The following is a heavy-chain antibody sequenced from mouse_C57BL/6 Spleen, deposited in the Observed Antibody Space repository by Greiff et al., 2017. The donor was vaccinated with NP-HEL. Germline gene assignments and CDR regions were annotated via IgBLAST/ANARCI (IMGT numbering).Heavy chain of an antibody. CDR2: IYPGDGDT. CDR1: GYSFSSSW. J-gene: IGHJ4*01. Sequence: QVQLQQSGPELVKPGASVQISCKASGYSFSSSWMNWVKQRPGTGLEWIGRIYPGDGDTNYNGKFKGKATLTADKSSSTAYMQLSSLTSEDSAVCFCARGSYAMDYWGQGTSVTVSA. V-gene: IGHV1-82*01. CDR3: ARGSYAMDY.